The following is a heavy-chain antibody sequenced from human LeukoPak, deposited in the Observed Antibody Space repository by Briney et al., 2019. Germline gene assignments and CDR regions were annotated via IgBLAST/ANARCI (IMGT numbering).Heavy chain of an antibody. CDR1: GYTFTSYD. Sequence: APVKVSCKASGYTFTSYDINWVRQATGQGLEWMGWINPNSGGTNYAQKFQGRVTMTRDTSISTAYMELSRLRSDDTAVYYCARDVAYDYYDSSGYYELLFDYWGQGTLVTVSS. V-gene: IGHV1-2*02. CDR2: INPNSGGT. J-gene: IGHJ4*02. CDR3: ARDVAYDYYDSSGYYELLFDY. D-gene: IGHD3-22*01.